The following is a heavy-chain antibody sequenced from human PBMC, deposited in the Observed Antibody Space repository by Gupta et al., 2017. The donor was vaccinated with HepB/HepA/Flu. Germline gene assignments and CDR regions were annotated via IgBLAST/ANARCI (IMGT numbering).Heavy chain of an antibody. CDR3: AKDSHYYGSGSYYRPYYYYGLDV. D-gene: IGHD3-10*01. J-gene: IGHJ6*02. V-gene: IGHV3-9*01. CDR1: GFTFDNYA. Sequence: EVQLVESGGGLAQPGRSLRLSCAASGFTFDNYAMHWVRQAPGKGLEWVSGITWNSGSRGYADSVKGRFTISRDNAKNFLYLQMNSLRVEDTALYYCAKDSHYYGSGSYYRPYYYYGLDVWGQGTTVTVSS. CDR2: ITWNSGSR.